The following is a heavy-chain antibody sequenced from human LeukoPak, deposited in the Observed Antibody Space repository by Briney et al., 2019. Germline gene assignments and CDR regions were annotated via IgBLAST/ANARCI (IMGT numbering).Heavy chain of an antibody. V-gene: IGHV4-61*02. J-gene: IGHJ4*02. CDR2: INTSGST. D-gene: IGHD3-10*01. Sequence: PSETLSLTCTVSDGSIRSNNYYWSWIRQPAGKGLEWIGRINTSGSTKYNPSLKSRVTISADKSISTAYLQWSSLKASDTAMYCCASITMVRGVLHSFDYWGQGTLVTVSS. CDR3: ASITMVRGVLHSFDY. CDR1: DGSIRSNNYY.